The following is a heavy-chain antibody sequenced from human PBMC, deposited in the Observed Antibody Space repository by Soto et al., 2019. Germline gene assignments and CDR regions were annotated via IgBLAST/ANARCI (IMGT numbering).Heavy chain of an antibody. D-gene: IGHD3-10*01. CDR2: IISSSGYI. CDR3: ARDTNFYGSGSGVDY. J-gene: IGHJ4*02. Sequence: EVQLVESGGGLVKPGGSLRLSCAASGFTFSSYSMSWVRQAPGKGLEWVSSIISSSGYIHYADLVKGRFTISRDNAKNSLYPQLNTLRVEDTAVYYCARDTNFYGSGSGVDYWGQGTLVTVSS. V-gene: IGHV3-21*01. CDR1: GFTFSSYS.